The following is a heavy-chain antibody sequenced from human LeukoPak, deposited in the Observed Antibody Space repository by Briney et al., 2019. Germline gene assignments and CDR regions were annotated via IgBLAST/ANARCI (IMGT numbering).Heavy chain of an antibody. CDR3: ARGRYLTTSGGAAAGFLDY. J-gene: IGHJ4*02. V-gene: IGHV4-34*01. Sequence: SETLSLTCAVSGGSFRGYYWNWIRQSPGKGLEWIGEINHSESTHYNPSLKSRVTISVDTSQKQFSLRLTSVTAADTAVYYCARGRYLTTSGGAAAGFLDYWGQGSLVTVST. D-gene: IGHD6-13*01. CDR1: GGSFRGYY. CDR2: INHSEST.